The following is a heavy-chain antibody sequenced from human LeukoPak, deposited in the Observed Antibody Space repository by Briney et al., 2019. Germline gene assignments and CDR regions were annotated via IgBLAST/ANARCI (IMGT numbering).Heavy chain of an antibody. D-gene: IGHD4-17*01. CDR2: IKQDRSEK. Sequence: GGSLRLSCAASGFTFTNYWMSWVRQAPGKGLELVANIKQDRSEKYYVDSVKGRFTISRDNAKNSLYLQMNSLRAEDTALYYCARDSHDYGDFDYWGQGTLVTVSS. CDR1: GFTFTNYW. CDR3: ARDSHDYGDFDY. J-gene: IGHJ4*02. V-gene: IGHV3-7*03.